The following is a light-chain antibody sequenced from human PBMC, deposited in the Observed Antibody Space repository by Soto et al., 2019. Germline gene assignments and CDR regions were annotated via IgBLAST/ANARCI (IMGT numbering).Light chain of an antibody. CDR1: SSDVGYYNL. CDR2: EGS. J-gene: IGLJ3*02. V-gene: IGLV2-23*01. Sequence: QSVLTQPASVSGSPGQSITISCTGTSSDVGYYNLVSWYQQHPGKAPKLLICEGSRRPSGVSNRFSGSKSGNTASLTISGLQPEDEGDYYCSSYADSRTWVFGGGTQLTVL. CDR3: SSYADSRTWV.